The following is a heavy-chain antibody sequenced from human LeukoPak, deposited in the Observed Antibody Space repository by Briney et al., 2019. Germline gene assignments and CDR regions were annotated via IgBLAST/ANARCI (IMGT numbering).Heavy chain of an antibody. J-gene: IGHJ4*02. CDR2: IDWDKDK. Sequence: SGPTLVNPTQTLTLTCTFSGFSLGTRQMRVTWIRQPPGKALEWLSRIDWDKDKFYSTSIRTRRHISKDTSKTQGELTMTNMDPVDTATYYCARHGATPTGHYFDNWGQGTLVTVSS. CDR1: GFSLGTRQMR. V-gene: IGHV2-70*04. D-gene: IGHD2-8*02. CDR3: ARHGATPTGHYFDN.